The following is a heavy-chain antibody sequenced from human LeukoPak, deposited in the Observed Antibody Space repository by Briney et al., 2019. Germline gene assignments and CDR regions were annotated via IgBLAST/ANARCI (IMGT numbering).Heavy chain of an antibody. V-gene: IGHV3-48*04. J-gene: IGHJ4*02. D-gene: IGHD6-13*01. CDR1: GFTFSSYS. CDR2: ISSSSSTI. Sequence: PGGSLRLSCAVSGFTFSSYSMNWVRQAPGKGLEWVSYISSSSSTIYYADSVKGRFTISRDNAKNSLYLQMNSLRAEDTAVYYCASEILGSWGDYWGQGTLVTVSS. CDR3: ASEILGSWGDY.